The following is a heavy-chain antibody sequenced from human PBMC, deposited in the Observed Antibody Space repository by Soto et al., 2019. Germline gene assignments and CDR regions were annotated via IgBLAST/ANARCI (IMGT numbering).Heavy chain of an antibody. D-gene: IGHD6-19*01. J-gene: IGHJ4*02. Sequence: QVQLVESGGGVVQPGRSLRLSCAASGLTLSNYAMHWVRQAPGKGLEWVAVISYDGSNRYYADSVKGRFTISRDNSKNTLYLQMNSLRADDTAVYYCARVTQAVAADYWGQGTLVTASS. CDR1: GLTLSNYA. V-gene: IGHV3-30-3*01. CDR3: ARVTQAVAADY. CDR2: ISYDGSNR.